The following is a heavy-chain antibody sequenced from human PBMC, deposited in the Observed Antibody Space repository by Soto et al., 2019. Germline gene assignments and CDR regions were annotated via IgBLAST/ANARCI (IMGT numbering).Heavy chain of an antibody. V-gene: IGHV4-4*07. CDR2: IYTSRST. J-gene: IGHJ6*02. Sequence: PSETLSLTCTVSGGSISSYYCSWIRQPAGQGLERIGRIYTSRSTNYNPSLNSRVTMSVDTSKYQFSLKLSSVSAADTAVYYCARAVTQLPREGYCYYGMDVWGQGTTVTVSS. CDR1: GGSISSYY. D-gene: IGHD6-6*01. CDR3: ARAVTQLPREGYCYYGMDV.